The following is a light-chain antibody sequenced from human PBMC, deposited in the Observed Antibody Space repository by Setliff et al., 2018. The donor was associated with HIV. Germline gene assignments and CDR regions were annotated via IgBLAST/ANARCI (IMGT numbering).Light chain of an antibody. Sequence: QSALTQPASVSGSPGQSITISCTGTSNDVGRYDLVSWYQQHPARAPKLIIYQATKRPSGVSNRFSGSKSGNTASLTISGLQAEDEADYYCCSNTGSNTDVFGTGTKGTVL. V-gene: IGLV2-23*01. J-gene: IGLJ1*01. CDR2: QAT. CDR1: SNDVGRYDL. CDR3: CSNTGSNTDV.